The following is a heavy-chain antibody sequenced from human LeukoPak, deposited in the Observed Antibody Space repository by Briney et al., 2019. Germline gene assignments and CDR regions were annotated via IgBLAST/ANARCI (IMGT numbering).Heavy chain of an antibody. J-gene: IGHJ3*02. Sequence: SQTLSLTCTVSGGSIRSGDYYWRWIPQPPREGLEWIGYNYYSGNTYYNPSLKSRVTISVDTSKKQFSLKLSSVTAADTAVYYCARATITMMVGIPADAFDIWGQGTMVTVSS. D-gene: IGHD3-22*01. V-gene: IGHV4-30-4*01. CDR1: GGSIRSGDYY. CDR3: ARATITMMVGIPADAFDI. CDR2: NYYSGNT.